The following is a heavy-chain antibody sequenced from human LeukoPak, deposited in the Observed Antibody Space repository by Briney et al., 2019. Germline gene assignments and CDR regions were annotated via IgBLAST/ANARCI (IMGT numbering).Heavy chain of an antibody. J-gene: IGHJ4*02. CDR2: IYTSGST. CDR3: AREGEGYYDSSGYYQMFDY. CDR1: GGSISSNY. V-gene: IGHV4-4*07. Sequence: SETLSLTCTVSGGSISSNYWSWIRQPAGKGLEWIGRIYTSGSTNYNPSLKSRVTMSLDTSNNQFSLKLSSVTAADTAVYYCAREGEGYYDSSGYYQMFDYWGQGTLVTLSS. D-gene: IGHD3-22*01.